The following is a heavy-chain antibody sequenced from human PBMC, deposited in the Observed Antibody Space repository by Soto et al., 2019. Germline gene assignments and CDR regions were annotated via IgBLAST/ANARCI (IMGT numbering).Heavy chain of an antibody. J-gene: IGHJ4*02. V-gene: IGHV4-59*08. CDR2: IYYSAST. D-gene: IGHD2-21*02. Sequence: PSETLSLTCTVSGGPISSYYWSWIRQPPGKGLEWIGYIYYSASTNYSPSLKSRVTISVDTSKNQFSLNLSSVTAADTAVYYCARQLSYCGGDCYFLYVWGQGTLVTVSS. CDR1: GGPISSYY. CDR3: ARQLSYCGGDCYFLYV.